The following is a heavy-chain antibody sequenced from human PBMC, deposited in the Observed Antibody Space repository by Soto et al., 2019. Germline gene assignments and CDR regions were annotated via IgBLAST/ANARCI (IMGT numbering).Heavy chain of an antibody. Sequence: SETLSLTCTVSGGSVSSGSYYWSWIRQHPGKGLEWIGYIYYSGSTNYNPSLKSRVTISVDTSKNQFSLKLSSVTAADTAVYYCARGKLRSHAFDIWGQGTMVTVSS. V-gene: IGHV4-61*01. CDR2: IYYSGST. CDR3: ARGKLRSHAFDI. D-gene: IGHD1-7*01. CDR1: GGSVSSGSYY. J-gene: IGHJ3*02.